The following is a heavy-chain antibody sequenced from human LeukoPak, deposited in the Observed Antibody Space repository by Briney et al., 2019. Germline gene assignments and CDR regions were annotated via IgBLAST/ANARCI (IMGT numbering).Heavy chain of an antibody. CDR3: ARVAYGSGSSHFDY. V-gene: IGHV1-46*01. Sequence: ASVKVSCKASGYIFSTYYMHWVRQAPGQGLEWMGIINPTVGTTTYAQKFQGRLTMTRDMSTSTVYMELSSLRSEDTAVYYCARVAYGSGSSHFDYWGQGTLVTVSS. CDR2: INPTVGTT. CDR1: GYIFSTYY. J-gene: IGHJ4*02. D-gene: IGHD3-10*01.